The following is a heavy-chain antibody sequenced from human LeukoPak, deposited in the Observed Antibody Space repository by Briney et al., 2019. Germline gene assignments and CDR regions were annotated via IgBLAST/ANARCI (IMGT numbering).Heavy chain of an antibody. D-gene: IGHD2-15*01. CDR1: GFTFSTYN. V-gene: IGHV3-21*01. J-gene: IGHJ3*02. CDR2: ISGSSSYI. CDR3: AREYCSGGSCYNDAFDI. Sequence: PGGSLRLSCAASGFTFSTYNMNWVRQAPGKGLEWVSSISGSSSYIYYADSVKGRFTISRDNAKNSLYLQMNSLRAEDTAAYYCAREYCSGGSCYNDAFDIWGQGTMVTVSS.